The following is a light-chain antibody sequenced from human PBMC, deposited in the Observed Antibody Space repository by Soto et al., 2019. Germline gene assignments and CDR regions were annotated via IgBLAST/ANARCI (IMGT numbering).Light chain of an antibody. J-gene: IGKJ3*01. V-gene: IGKV3-20*01. CDR1: QSVSSSY. Sequence: EIVLTQSPGTLSLSPGERATLSCGASQSVSSSYSAWYQQKPGQAPRLLIYGASSRATGIPDRFSGSGSGTDFTLTISRLEPEDFAVYYCQQYGSSLFTFGPGTKVDIK. CDR2: GAS. CDR3: QQYGSSLFT.